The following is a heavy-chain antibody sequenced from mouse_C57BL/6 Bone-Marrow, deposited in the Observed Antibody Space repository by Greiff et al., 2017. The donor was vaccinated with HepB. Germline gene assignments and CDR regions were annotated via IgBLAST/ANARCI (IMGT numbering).Heavy chain of an antibody. Sequence: VQLQQSGPELVKPGASVKISCKASGYAFSSSWMNWVKQRPGKGLEWIGRIYPGDGDTNYNGKFKGKATLTADKSSSTAYMQLSSLTSEDSAVYFCARSRDSNYWYFDVWGTGTTVTVSS. CDR1: GYAFSSSW. CDR2: IYPGDGDT. D-gene: IGHD2-5*01. V-gene: IGHV1-82*01. J-gene: IGHJ1*03. CDR3: ARSRDSNYWYFDV.